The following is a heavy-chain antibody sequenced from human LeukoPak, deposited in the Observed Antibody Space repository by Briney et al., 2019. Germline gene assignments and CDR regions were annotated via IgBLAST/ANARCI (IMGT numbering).Heavy chain of an antibody. D-gene: IGHD1-20*01. CDR2: ISTNTGNP. CDR3: ARDGTYNWNRNHYYYYYMDV. CDR1: GYTFTSYA. Sequence: ASVKVSCKASGYTFTSYAMNWVRQAPGQGLEWMGWISTNTGNPTYAQGFTGRFVFSLDTSVSTAYLQISSLKAEDTAVYYCARDGTYNWNRNHYYYYYMDVWGKGATVTVSS. J-gene: IGHJ6*03. V-gene: IGHV7-4-1*02.